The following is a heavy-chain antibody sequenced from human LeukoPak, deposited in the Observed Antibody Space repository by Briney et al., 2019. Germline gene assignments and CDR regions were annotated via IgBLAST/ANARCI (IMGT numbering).Heavy chain of an antibody. CDR2: ISGSTIYI. CDR3: ASVHYAMDV. Sequence: GGSLRLSCAASGFSFSSYSMNWVRQAPGKGLEWVSSISGSTIYIHYADSVKGRFTISRDNAKNSLYLQINSLRAEDTAVYYCASVHYAMDVWGQGTTVTVSS. CDR1: GFSFSSYS. V-gene: IGHV3-21*01. J-gene: IGHJ6*02.